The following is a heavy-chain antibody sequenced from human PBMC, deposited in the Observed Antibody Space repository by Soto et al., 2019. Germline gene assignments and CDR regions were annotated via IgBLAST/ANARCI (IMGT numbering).Heavy chain of an antibody. D-gene: IGHD4-4*01. Sequence: GASVKVSCKASGFTFTSSAVQWVRQARGQRLEWIGWIVVGSGNTNYAQKFQERVTITRDMSTSTAYMELSSLRSEDTAVYYCASAGPTVTWLDYYFGMDVWGQGTTVTVSS. CDR1: GFTFTSSA. J-gene: IGHJ6*02. CDR2: IVVGSGNT. V-gene: IGHV1-58*01. CDR3: ASAGPTVTWLDYYFGMDV.